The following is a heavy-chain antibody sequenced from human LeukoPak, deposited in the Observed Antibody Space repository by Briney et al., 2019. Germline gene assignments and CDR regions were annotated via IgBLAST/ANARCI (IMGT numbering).Heavy chain of an antibody. J-gene: IGHJ3*02. CDR3: ARSRKVTLAFDI. CDR2: IYYSGST. D-gene: IGHD2-21*02. Sequence: PSQTLSLTCTVSGGSISSGSYYWSWIRQPPGKGLEWIGYIYYSGSTNYNPSLKSRVTISVDTSKNQFSLKLSSVTAADTAVYYCARSRKVTLAFDIWGQGTMVTVSS. V-gene: IGHV4-61*01. CDR1: GGSISSGSYY.